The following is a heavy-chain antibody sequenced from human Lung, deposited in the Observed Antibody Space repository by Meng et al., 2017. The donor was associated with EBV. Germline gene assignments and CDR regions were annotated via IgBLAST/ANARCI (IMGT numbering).Heavy chain of an antibody. Sequence: QGHVEGPGPASVKPSRTLSPPGDACGGSIRNVQWWGWVRQAPGKGLEWIGEIYHSGRTNYNPPVKSRVSMSVDKSQNHFSLRLSSVTAADTAVYYCTTLYGDSISWGQGTLVTVSS. CDR2: IYHSGRT. J-gene: IGHJ4*02. D-gene: IGHD4-17*01. V-gene: IGHV4-4*02. CDR3: TTLYGDSIS. CDR1: GGSIRNVQW.